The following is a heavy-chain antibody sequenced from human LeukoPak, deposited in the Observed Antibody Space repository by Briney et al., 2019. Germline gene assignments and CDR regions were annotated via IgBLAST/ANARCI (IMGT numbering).Heavy chain of an antibody. V-gene: IGHV3-7*01. Sequence: GGSLRLSCVASGFTFSMYWMTWFRQAPGKGLEWVANLKQDGSQTNYVDSVKGRFTISRDNAKKSLYLQLNSLRGEDTAVYYCARGGTYDIWGQGTRVTVSS. CDR3: ARGGTYDI. CDR2: LKQDGSQT. J-gene: IGHJ3*02. CDR1: GFTFSMYW.